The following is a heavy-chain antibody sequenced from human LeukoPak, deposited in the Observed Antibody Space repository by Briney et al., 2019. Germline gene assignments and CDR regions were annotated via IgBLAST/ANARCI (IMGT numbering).Heavy chain of an antibody. Sequence: ASVKVSRKASGYTFTSYDINWVRQATGQGLEWMGWMNPNSGNTGYAQKFQGRVTMTRNTSISTAYMELSSLRSEDTAVYYCARGRNYYGSGRKYFQHWGQGTLVTVSS. J-gene: IGHJ1*01. V-gene: IGHV1-8*01. CDR3: ARGRNYYGSGRKYFQH. CDR2: MNPNSGNT. CDR1: GYTFTSYD. D-gene: IGHD3-10*01.